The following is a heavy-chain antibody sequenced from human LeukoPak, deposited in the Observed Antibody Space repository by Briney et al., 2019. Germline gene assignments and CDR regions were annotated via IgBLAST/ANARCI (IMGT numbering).Heavy chain of an antibody. Sequence: SETLSLTCTVSGGSISSSSYYWGWIRQPPGKGLEWIGSIYYSGSTYYNPSLKSRVTISVDTSKNQFSLKLSSVTAADTAVYYCARGRGSSWYFVTGLNWFDPWGQGTLVTVSS. CDR1: GGSISSSSYY. D-gene: IGHD6-13*01. CDR2: IYYSGST. V-gene: IGHV4-39*07. CDR3: ARGRGSSWYFVTGLNWFDP. J-gene: IGHJ5*02.